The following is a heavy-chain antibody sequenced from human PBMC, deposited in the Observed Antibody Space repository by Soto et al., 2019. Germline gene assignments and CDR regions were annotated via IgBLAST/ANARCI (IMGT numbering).Heavy chain of an antibody. CDR3: AQMWFGELSHGMDV. CDR2: IIPILDVA. V-gene: IGHV1-69*02. CDR1: GGDFLSYT. J-gene: IGHJ6*02. D-gene: IGHD3-10*01. Sequence: QLVQSGAEVKKPGSSVKVSCKASGGDFLSYTISWVRQAPGQGPEWMGTIIPILDVAKNAQKFQGRVAITADKATSTVYMELRSLRSDDTAVYYCAQMWFGELSHGMDVWGQGTTITVSS.